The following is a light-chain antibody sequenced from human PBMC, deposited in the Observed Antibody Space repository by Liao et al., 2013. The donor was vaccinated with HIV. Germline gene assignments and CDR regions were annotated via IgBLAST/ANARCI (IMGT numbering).Light chain of an antibody. CDR1: NIGSKT. Sequence: SYELTQPPSVSVAPGKTARITCGGYNIGSKTVHWYQQKPGQAPVVVIYSDSDRRSGIPERFSGSNSANTATLTISGVEAGDEADYYCQVWDSPSDHYVFGTGTKVTVL. CDR2: SDS. CDR3: QVWDSPSDHYV. J-gene: IGLJ1*01. V-gene: IGLV3-21*04.